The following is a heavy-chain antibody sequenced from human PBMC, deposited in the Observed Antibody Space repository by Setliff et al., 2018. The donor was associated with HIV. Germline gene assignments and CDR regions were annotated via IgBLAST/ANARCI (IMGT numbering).Heavy chain of an antibody. V-gene: IGHV4-39*01. CDR3: ARGWFSSSEHDTFDI. D-gene: IGHD6-6*01. J-gene: IGHJ3*02. Sequence: SETLSLTCIVSGGSIISSSYYGGWIRQAPGKGLEWIGSIYYSGSTYYNPSLKSRITISADSSKNQFSLKLNSVTAADTAVYYCARGWFSSSEHDTFDIWGQGTMVIVSS. CDR2: IYYSGST. CDR1: GGSIISSSYY.